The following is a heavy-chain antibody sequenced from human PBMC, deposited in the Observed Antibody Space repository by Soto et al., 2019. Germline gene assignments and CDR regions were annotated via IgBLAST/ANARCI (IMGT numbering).Heavy chain of an antibody. V-gene: IGHV3-30-3*01. CDR1: GFTFSSYA. Sequence: QVQLVESGGGEVQPGRSLRLSCAASGFTFSSYAMHWVRQAQGKGLEWVAVISYDGSNKYYADSVKGRFTISRDNSKNTLVLQMNSLRAEDTAVYYCARVGRLHYFDYWGQRTLVTVSS. D-gene: IGHD4-17*01. CDR2: ISYDGSNK. CDR3: ARVGRLHYFDY. J-gene: IGHJ4*02.